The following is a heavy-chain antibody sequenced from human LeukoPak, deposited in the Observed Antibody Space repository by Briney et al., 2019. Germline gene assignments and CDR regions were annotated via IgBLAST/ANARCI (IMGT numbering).Heavy chain of an antibody. V-gene: IGHV1-2*02. CDR3: ARANIFNWFDP. J-gene: IGHJ5*02. CDR1: GYTFTDYY. CDR2: IYPNSGGT. Sequence: ASVKVSCKASGYTFTDYYLHWVRQAPGQGLEWMGWIYPNSGGTNYAQKFQGRVTMTRDTSISTAYMELSRLRSDDTAVYYCARANIFNWFDPWGQGTLVTVSS. D-gene: IGHD2-21*01.